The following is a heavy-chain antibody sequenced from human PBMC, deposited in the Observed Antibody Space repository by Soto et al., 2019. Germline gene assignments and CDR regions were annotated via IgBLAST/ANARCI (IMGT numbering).Heavy chain of an antibody. CDR3: AQDVFPDVIDAAGY. CDR2: ISGIGLTL. Sequence: EVQLLESGGGLVQPGGSLRLSCAASGFTFSSYGMTWVRQAPGKGLEWVSAISGIGLTLRYADSVKGRVTISRDNSKSTLYQQMNSMRGEDAAVYFCAQDVFPDVIDAAGYWGQGTLVTVSS. D-gene: IGHD6-13*01. J-gene: IGHJ4*02. CDR1: GFTFSSYG. V-gene: IGHV3-23*01.